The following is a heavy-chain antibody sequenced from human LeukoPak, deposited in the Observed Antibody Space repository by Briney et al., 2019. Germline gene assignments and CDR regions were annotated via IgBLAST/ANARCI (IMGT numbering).Heavy chain of an antibody. D-gene: IGHD2-2*01. CDR2: ISKSSDRI. Sequence: GGSLRLSCAASGFTFSSYSMNWVRQAPGKGLEWVTYISKSSDRIYHADSVKGRFTISRDNAKNSLYLQMDSLRAEDTAVYYCARDLLNDEGSSYFFDQWGQGTLLTVSS. CDR1: GFTFSSYS. J-gene: IGHJ4*02. CDR3: ARDLLNDEGSSYFFDQ. V-gene: IGHV3-48*04.